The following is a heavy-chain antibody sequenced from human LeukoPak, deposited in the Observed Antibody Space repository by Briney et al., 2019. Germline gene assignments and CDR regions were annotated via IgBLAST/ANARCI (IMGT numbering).Heavy chain of an antibody. J-gene: IGHJ3*02. CDR3: ARARSGSNDAFDI. Sequence: SETLSLTCTVSGGSVSSGSYYWSWIRQPPGKGLEWIGYIYYSGSTYYNPSLKSRVTISVDTSKNQFSLKLSSVTAADTAVYYCARARSGSNDAFDIWGQGTMVTVSS. V-gene: IGHV4-61*01. CDR2: IYYSGST. D-gene: IGHD1-26*01. CDR1: GGSVSSGSYY.